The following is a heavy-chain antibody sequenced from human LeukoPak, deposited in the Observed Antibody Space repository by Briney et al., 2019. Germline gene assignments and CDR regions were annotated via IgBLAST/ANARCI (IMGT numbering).Heavy chain of an antibody. CDR2: ISSSGSTI. D-gene: IGHD3-10*01. CDR1: GFTFSSYE. J-gene: IGHJ4*02. Sequence: GGSLRLSCAASGFTFSSYEMNWVRQAPGKGLEWVSYISSSGSTIYYADSVKGRFTISRDNAKNSLYLQMNSLRAEDMALYYCARARGSGSYLDYFDYWGQGTLVTVSS. CDR3: ARARGSGSYLDYFDY. V-gene: IGHV3-48*03.